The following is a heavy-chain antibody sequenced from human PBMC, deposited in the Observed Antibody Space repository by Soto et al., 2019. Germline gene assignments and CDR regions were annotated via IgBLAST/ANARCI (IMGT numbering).Heavy chain of an antibody. CDR3: ARGTGSQHTIFDS. V-gene: IGHV3-21*01. CDR2: ISSTSNYI. J-gene: IGHJ4*02. CDR1: GFSFSSYT. D-gene: IGHD1-26*01. Sequence: PGGSLRLSCAASGFSFSSYTVTWVRQAPGKGLEWVSSISSTSNYIYYADSVKGRFTISRDNAKNSLYLQMISLRAEDTAVYFCARGTGSQHTIFDSWGQGTLVTVSS.